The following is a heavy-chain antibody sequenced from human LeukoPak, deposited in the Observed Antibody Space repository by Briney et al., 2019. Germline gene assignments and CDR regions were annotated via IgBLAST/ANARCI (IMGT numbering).Heavy chain of an antibody. CDR3: PRESVPYPPGGDS. V-gene: IGHV3-7*01. Sequence: GGSVRLSCAASGFIFSIYWMTCVRQAPGKGLEWVGNIKETASEKSYVDSVRGRITISRDNAKNSLYFQMDSLRAEDTAVYYCPRESVPYPPGGDSWGQGTLVTVSS. D-gene: IGHD4-23*01. J-gene: IGHJ4*02. CDR2: IKETASEK. CDR1: GFIFSIYW.